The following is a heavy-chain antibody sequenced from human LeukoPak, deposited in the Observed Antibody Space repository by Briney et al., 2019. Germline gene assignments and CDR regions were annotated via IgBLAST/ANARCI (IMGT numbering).Heavy chain of an antibody. CDR3: ARVIGYSGYETFDY. J-gene: IGHJ4*02. Sequence: ASVKVSCKASGGTFSSYAISWVRQAPGQGREWMGGIIPIFGTANNAQKFQDRVTITADESTSTAYMELSSLRSEDTAVYYCARVIGYSGYETFDYWGQGTLVTVSS. D-gene: IGHD5-12*01. CDR1: GGTFSSYA. V-gene: IGHV1-69*13. CDR2: IIPIFGTA.